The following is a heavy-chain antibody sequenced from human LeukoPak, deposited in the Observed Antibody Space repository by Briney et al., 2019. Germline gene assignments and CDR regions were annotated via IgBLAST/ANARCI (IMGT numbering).Heavy chain of an antibody. Sequence: GGSLRLSCAASGFTFSSYWMSWVRQAPGKGLEWVANIKQDGSEKYYVDSVKGRFTISRDNAKNSLYLQMNSLRAEDTAVYYCARSPAAALDWFDPWGQGTLVTVSS. CDR3: ARSPAAALDWFDP. V-gene: IGHV3-7*01. D-gene: IGHD6-13*01. CDR1: GFTFSSYW. J-gene: IGHJ5*02. CDR2: IKQDGSEK.